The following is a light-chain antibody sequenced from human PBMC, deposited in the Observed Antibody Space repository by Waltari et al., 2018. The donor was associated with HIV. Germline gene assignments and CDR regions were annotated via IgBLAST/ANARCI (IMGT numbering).Light chain of an antibody. CDR1: QSVGGRY. CDR2: GAS. J-gene: IGKJ2*01. CDR3: QQYGSSVT. Sequence: EIVLTQSPGTLSLPPGERATLSRWASQSVGGRYLACYQQKPGQAPRLIIYGASSSANGIPDRFSGSGSGIDFTLTISRLEPEDFAVYYCQQYGSSVTFGQGTKLEIK. V-gene: IGKV3-20*01.